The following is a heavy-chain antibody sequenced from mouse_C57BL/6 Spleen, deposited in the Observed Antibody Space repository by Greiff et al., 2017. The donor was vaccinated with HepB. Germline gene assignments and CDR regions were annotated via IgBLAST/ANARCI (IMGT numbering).Heavy chain of an antibody. CDR3: ARFDYPYYFDY. CDR1: GYTFTDYY. CDR2: IYPGSGNT. Sequence: VQLVESGAELVRPGASVKLSCKASGYTFTDYYINWVKQRPGQGLEWIARIYPGSGNTYYNEKFKGKATLTAEKSSSTAYMQLSSLTSEDSAVYFCARFDYPYYFDYWGQGTTLTVSS. V-gene: IGHV1-76*01. J-gene: IGHJ2*01. D-gene: IGHD5-5*01.